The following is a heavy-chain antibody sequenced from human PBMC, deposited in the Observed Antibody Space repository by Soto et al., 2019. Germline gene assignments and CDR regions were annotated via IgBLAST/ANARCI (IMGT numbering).Heavy chain of an antibody. Sequence: PGESLKISCKGSGYRFNTYWIAWVRQMPGKGLEWMGIIYPGDSDTRYSPSFQGQVTISADKSINTAYLQWSTLKASDTAMYYCATNSGFNYCMDVWGKGTTVTVSS. CDR1: GYRFNTYW. J-gene: IGHJ6*04. CDR2: IYPGDSDT. V-gene: IGHV5-51*01. D-gene: IGHD6-19*01. CDR3: ATNSGFNYCMDV.